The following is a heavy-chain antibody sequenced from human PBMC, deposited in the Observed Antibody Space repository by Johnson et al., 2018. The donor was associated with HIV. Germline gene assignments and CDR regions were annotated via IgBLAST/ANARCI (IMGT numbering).Heavy chain of an antibody. V-gene: IGHV3-66*01. D-gene: IGHD6-19*01. CDR1: GFTVSSNY. CDR2: IYSGGTT. Sequence: VQLVESGGGLVQPGGSLRLSCAASGFTVSSNYMSWVRQAPGKGLEWVSVIYSGGTTYYADSVKGRFTISRDNSKNTLYRQMNSLRAGDTAVYYCARGGWANDGFDIWGQGTMVTVSS. CDR3: ARGGWANDGFDI. J-gene: IGHJ3*02.